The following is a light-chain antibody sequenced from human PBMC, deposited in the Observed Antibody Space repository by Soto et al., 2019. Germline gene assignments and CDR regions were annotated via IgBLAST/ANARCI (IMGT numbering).Light chain of an antibody. V-gene: IGLV2-23*02. J-gene: IGLJ1*01. CDR2: EVS. CDR1: SSDVGGYNY. Sequence: QSALAQPASVSGSPGQSITISCTGTSSDVGGYNYVSWYQQHPGKAPKLMIYEVSNRPSGVSNRSSGSKSGNTASLTISGLQAEDEADYYCCSYAGTSTFSYVFGSGTKVTVL. CDR3: CSYAGTSTFSYV.